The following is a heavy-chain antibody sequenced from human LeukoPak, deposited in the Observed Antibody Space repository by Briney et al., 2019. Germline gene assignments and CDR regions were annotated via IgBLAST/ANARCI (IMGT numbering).Heavy chain of an antibody. J-gene: IGHJ4*02. CDR2: IYYSRST. CDR3: AIIDGIFDY. D-gene: IGHD1-26*01. Sequence: SETLSLTCTVSGGSISSSSYYWGWIRQPPGKGLEWIGSIYYSRSTYYNPSLKSRVTISVDTSKNQFSLKLSSVTAADTAVYYCAIIDGIFDYWGQGTLVTVSS. CDR1: GGSISSSSYY. V-gene: IGHV4-39*01.